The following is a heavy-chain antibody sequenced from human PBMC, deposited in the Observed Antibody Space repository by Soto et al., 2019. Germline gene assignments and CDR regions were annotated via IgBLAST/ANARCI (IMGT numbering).Heavy chain of an antibody. CDR1: GGTFSSYA. V-gene: IGHV1-69*13. CDR3: ATAYSSSWYIHYYGMDV. D-gene: IGHD6-13*01. CDR2: IIPIFGTA. J-gene: IGHJ6*02. Sequence: SVKVSCKASGGTFSSYAISWVRQAPGQGLEWMGGIIPIFGTANYAQKFQGRVTITADESTSTAYMELSSLRSEDTAVYYCATAYSSSWYIHYYGMDVWGQGTTVTVSS.